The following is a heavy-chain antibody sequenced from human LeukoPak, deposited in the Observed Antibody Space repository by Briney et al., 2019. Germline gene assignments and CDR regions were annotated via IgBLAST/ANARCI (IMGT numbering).Heavy chain of an antibody. V-gene: IGHV4-61*09. D-gene: IGHD6-6*01. J-gene: IGHJ6*03. Sequence: PSQTLSLTCTVSGGSISSGSYYCSWIRQPAGKGLEWIGHIYKSGSTNYNPSLKSRVTVSVDTSKNQFSLKLSSATAADTAIYYCARDFSSSSTVYYYYYMDVWGKGTTVTVSS. CDR2: IYKSGST. CDR1: GGSISSGSYY. CDR3: ARDFSSSSTVYYYYYMDV.